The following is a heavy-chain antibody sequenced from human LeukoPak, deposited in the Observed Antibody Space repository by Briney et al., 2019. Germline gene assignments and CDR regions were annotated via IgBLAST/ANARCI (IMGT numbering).Heavy chain of an antibody. V-gene: IGHV3-64D*09. CDR1: GFTFSNYA. Sequence: RSGGSLRLSCSASGFTFSNYAMHWVRQAPGKGLEHVSAITSNGGSTYYADSVKGRFTISRDNSKNTIYLQMSSLRAEDSAVYYCAKDLYSNSWYYFDYWGQGTLVTVSS. D-gene: IGHD6-13*01. J-gene: IGHJ4*02. CDR3: AKDLYSNSWYYFDY. CDR2: ITSNGGST.